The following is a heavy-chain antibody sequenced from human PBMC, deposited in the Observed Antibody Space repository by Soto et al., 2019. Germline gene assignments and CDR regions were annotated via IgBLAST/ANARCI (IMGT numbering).Heavy chain of an antibody. V-gene: IGHV4-61*08. CDR1: GGSVGSGAYY. D-gene: IGHD3-22*01. J-gene: IGHJ3*01. CDR3: ARHDYSDRAFDR. CDR2: FQYTGDT. Sequence: SETLSLTCIVSGGSVGSGAYYWSWIRQPPGNARGGIGYFQYTGDTNSNSSPKSRVTIFVDMSRNRFSLKLTSVTAADTAFYYCARHDYSDRAFDRWGQGTMVTVSS.